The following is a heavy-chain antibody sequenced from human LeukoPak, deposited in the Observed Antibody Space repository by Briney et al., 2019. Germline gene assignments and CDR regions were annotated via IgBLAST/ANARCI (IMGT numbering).Heavy chain of an antibody. CDR2: ISYDGSNK. V-gene: IGHV3-30-3*01. D-gene: IGHD3-3*01. J-gene: IGHJ6*02. CDR3: ARGRADFWSGYGMDV. CDR1: GFTFSSYA. Sequence: GRSLRLSCAASGFTFSSYAMHWVRQAPGEGLEWVAVISYDGSNKYYADSVKGRFTISRDNSKNTLYLQMNSLRAEDTAVYYCARGRADFWSGYGMDVWGQGTTVTVSS.